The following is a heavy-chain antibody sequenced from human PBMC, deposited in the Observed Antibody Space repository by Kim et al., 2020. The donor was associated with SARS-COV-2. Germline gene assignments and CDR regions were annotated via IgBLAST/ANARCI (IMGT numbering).Heavy chain of an antibody. CDR3: ARDTMTGSGSYKY. J-gene: IGHJ4*02. CDR2: IIPIFGPA. Sequence: SVKVSCKASGGTFSSYTFTWVRQAPGQGLEWMGGIIPIFGPAKYARRFQDRVTITADESTKTAYMELRSLRSEDTAVYFCARDTMTGSGSYKYWGQGTLVTVSS. D-gene: IGHD3-10*01. V-gene: IGHV1-69*13. CDR1: GGTFSSYT.